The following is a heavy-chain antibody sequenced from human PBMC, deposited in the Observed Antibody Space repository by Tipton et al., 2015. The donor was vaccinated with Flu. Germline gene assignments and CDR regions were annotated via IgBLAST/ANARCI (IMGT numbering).Heavy chain of an antibody. CDR1: SGSVSSRNW. Sequence: SLRLSCTVSSGSVSSRNWWTWVRQAPGKGPEWIGKVYHDGTSDYNPSLRSRVTIPIDKAKNEFALRLNSVTAADTAVYYCARRDYSNYVSDPKNWFDSWGQGILVTVSS. CDR3: ARRDYSNYVSDPKNWFDS. D-gene: IGHD4-11*01. J-gene: IGHJ5*01. CDR2: VYHDGTS. V-gene: IGHV4-4*02.